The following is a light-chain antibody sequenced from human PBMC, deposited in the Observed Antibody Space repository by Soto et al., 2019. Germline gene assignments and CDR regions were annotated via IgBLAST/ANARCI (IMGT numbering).Light chain of an antibody. V-gene: IGKV1-5*03. CDR1: QSITDW. J-gene: IGKJ3*01. CDR2: KAS. CDR3: QKYSSVPV. Sequence: DIQMTQSPSTLSASVGDRVTITCRASQSITDWLAWYQQKPGKAPKFLIYKASNLEGGVPSRFSGSGSGTEFTLTISSVQPDDFATYSCQKYSSVPVFGPGTKVEIK.